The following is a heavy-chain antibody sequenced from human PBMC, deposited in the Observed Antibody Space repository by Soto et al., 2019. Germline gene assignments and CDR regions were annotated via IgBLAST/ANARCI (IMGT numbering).Heavy chain of an antibody. D-gene: IGHD6-19*01. CDR3: ARLSSGFYFDY. CDR2: IYYSGST. Sequence: PSETLSLTFTVSGGSVSSYYWGWIRQPPGKGLEWIGSIYYSGSTYYNPSLKSRVTISVDTSKNQFSLKLSSVTAADTAVYYCARLSSGFYFDYWGQGTLVTVSS. CDR1: GGSVSSYY. V-gene: IGHV4-39*01. J-gene: IGHJ4*02.